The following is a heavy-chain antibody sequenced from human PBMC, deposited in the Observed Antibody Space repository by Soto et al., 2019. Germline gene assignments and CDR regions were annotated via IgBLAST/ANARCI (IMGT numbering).Heavy chain of an antibody. V-gene: IGHV4-30-4*01. CDR3: ARGDWFHP. Sequence: SETLSLTCPVSCGSTRAGVYYWTWIRQPPGKGLEWIGYIYYPGTTKYNPSIHSRAPLSLDTSKHRSSLNLTSVTAADSAVYSCARGDWFHPWGPGTLVTVSS. J-gene: IGHJ5*02. CDR2: IYYPGTT. CDR1: CGSTRAGVYY.